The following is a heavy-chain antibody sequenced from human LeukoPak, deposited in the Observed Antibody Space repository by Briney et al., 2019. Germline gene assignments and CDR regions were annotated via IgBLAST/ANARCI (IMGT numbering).Heavy chain of an antibody. V-gene: IGHV3-7*01. CDR1: GFTCSSYW. Sequence: GGTLRLSCAASGFTCSSYWMSWVRQAPGKGLEWVANIKQDGSGKYYVDSVKGRFTISRDNAKNSLYLQMNSLRAEDTAVYFFFFKQKTAYDILTGYYIGLRGVVDYWGQGTLVTVSS. CDR3: FFKQKTAYDILTGYYIGLRGVVDY. D-gene: IGHD3-9*01. J-gene: IGHJ4*02. CDR2: IKQDGSGK.